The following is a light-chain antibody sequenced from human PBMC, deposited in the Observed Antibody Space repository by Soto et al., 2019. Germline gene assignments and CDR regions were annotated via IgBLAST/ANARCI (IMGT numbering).Light chain of an antibody. Sequence: QYVLTQPPSVSGAPGQRVTISCTGSSSNIGARYDVHWYQQLPGSAPKLLIYGNNNRPSGVPDRFSGSKSGTSASLAITGLQVEDEADYYCQSYDSSLSGSVFGGGTKLTVL. CDR1: SSNIGARYD. CDR3: QSYDSSLSGSV. V-gene: IGLV1-40*01. J-gene: IGLJ2*01. CDR2: GNN.